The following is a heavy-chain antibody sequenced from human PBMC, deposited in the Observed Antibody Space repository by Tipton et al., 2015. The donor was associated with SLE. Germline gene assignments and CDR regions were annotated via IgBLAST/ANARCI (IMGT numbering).Heavy chain of an antibody. CDR1: GGSISSYY. J-gene: IGHJ4*02. D-gene: IGHD6-19*01. CDR2: IYTSGST. Sequence: LSLTCTVSGGSISSYYWSWIRQPPGKGLEWIGHIYTSGSTNYNPSLKSRVTISVDTSKNQFSLKLSSVTAADTAVYYCASPAGYSSGWGQGTLVTVSS. CDR3: ASPAGYSSG. V-gene: IGHV4-4*08.